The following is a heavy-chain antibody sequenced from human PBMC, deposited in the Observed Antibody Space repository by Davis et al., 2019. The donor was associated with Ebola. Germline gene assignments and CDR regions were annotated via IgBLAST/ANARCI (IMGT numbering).Heavy chain of an antibody. J-gene: IGHJ5*02. CDR3: ARGTTVNWDNWFDP. D-gene: IGHD4-17*01. CDR2: ISSSSSYI. Sequence: GGSLRLSCAASGFTFSNYPMNWVRQAPGKGLEWVSSISSSSSYIYYADSVKGRFTISRDNAKNTLYLQMNSLRAEDTAVYYCARGTTVNWDNWFDPWGQGTLVTVSS. V-gene: IGHV3-21*01. CDR1: GFTFSNYP.